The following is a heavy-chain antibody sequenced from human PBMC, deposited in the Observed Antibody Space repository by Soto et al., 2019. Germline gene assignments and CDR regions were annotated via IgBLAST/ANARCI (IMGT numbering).Heavy chain of an antibody. CDR1: GGSISSYY. CDR3: ARDNGYSYGYTLDH. Sequence: SETLSLTCTFSGGSISSYYWSLIRQPPGKGLEWIGYIYYSGSTNYNPSLKSRVTISVDTSKNQFSLKLSSVTAADTAVYYCARDNGYSYGYTLDHWGQGTLVTVS. D-gene: IGHD5-18*01. CDR2: IYYSGST. J-gene: IGHJ4*02. V-gene: IGHV4-59*01.